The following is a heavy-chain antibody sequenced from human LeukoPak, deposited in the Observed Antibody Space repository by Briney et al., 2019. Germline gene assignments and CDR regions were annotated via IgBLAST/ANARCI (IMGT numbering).Heavy chain of an antibody. CDR2: IIPIFGTA. Sequence: ASVKVSCKASGGTFSSYAISWVRQAPGQGLEWMGGIIPIFGTANYAQKFQGRVTITADESTSTAYMELSSLRAEDTAVYYCAKENPVGGTNYFDYWGQGTLVTAPS. D-gene: IGHD1-26*01. J-gene: IGHJ4*02. CDR1: GGTFSSYA. V-gene: IGHV1-69*13. CDR3: AKENPVGGTNYFDY.